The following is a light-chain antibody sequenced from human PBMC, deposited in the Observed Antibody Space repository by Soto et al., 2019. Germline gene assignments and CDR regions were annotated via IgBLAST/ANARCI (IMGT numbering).Light chain of an antibody. CDR3: QTWGTGIPVV. V-gene: IGLV4-69*01. J-gene: IGLJ2*01. CDR1: SGHSSYA. Sequence: QPVLTQSPSASASLGASVKLTCTLSSGHSSYAIAWHQQQPEKGPRYLMKLNSDGSHSKGDGIPDRFSGSSSGAERYLTISSLQSEDEADYYCQTWGTGIPVVFGGGTALTVL. CDR2: LNSDGSH.